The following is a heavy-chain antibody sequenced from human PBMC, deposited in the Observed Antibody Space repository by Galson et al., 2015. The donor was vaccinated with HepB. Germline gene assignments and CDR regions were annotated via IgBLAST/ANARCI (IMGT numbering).Heavy chain of an antibody. CDR3: AKGADDYGDYLTFPAIDY. Sequence: SLRLSCAASGFTFSSYGMHWVRQAPGKGLEWVAFIRYDGSNKCYADSVKGRFTISRDNSKNTLYLQMNSLRAEDTAVYYCAKGADDYGDYLTFPAIDYWGQGTLVTVSS. J-gene: IGHJ4*02. D-gene: IGHD4-17*01. CDR2: IRYDGSNK. CDR1: GFTFSSYG. V-gene: IGHV3-30*02.